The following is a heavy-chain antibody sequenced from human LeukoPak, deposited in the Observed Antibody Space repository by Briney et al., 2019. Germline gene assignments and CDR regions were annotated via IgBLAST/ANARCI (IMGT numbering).Heavy chain of an antibody. J-gene: IGHJ4*02. CDR2: TFYRSKWHN. D-gene: IGHD5-18*01. V-gene: IGHV6-1*01. Sequence: SQTLSLTCAISGDSVSSNSAAWNWLRQSPSSGLEWLGRTFYRSKWHNDYAVSVKGRITINPDTSKNHFYLQLNSVTPEDTAVYYCARDRSFGYGSYFDYWGQGTLVTVSS. CDR1: GDSVSSNSAA. CDR3: ARDRSFGYGSYFDY.